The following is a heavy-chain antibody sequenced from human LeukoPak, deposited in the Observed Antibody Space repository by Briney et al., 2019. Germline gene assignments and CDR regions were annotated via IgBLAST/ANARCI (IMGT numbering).Heavy chain of an antibody. J-gene: IGHJ5*02. CDR2: INHSGST. D-gene: IGHD3-10*01. V-gene: IGHV4-34*01. CDR3: ARVRGPWDSWFDP. CDR1: GGSFSGYY. Sequence: SETLSLTCAVYGGSFSGYYWSWIRQPPGKGLEWIGEINHSGSTNYNPSLKSRVTISVDTSKNQFSLKLSSVTAADTAVYYCARVRGPWDSWFDPWGQGTLVTVSS.